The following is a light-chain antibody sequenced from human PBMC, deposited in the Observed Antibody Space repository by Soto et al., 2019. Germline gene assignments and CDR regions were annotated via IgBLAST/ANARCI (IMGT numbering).Light chain of an antibody. CDR2: GAS. CDR3: QQNNNWPPIT. CDR1: QSVSNN. Sequence: EIVMTQSPATLSVSPGERATLSCRASQSVSNNLAWYQQKPGQAPRLLIYGASTRATGIPARFSGSGSGTEFTLTTSSLPSEDFAVYHCQQNNNWPPITFGQGTRLEIK. V-gene: IGKV3-15*01. J-gene: IGKJ5*01.